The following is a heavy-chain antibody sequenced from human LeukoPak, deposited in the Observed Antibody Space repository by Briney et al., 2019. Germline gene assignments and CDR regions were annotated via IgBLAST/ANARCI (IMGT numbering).Heavy chain of an antibody. CDR2: IRSKAYGGTT. D-gene: IGHD3-16*02. J-gene: IGHJ4*02. CDR1: GFTFGDYA. Sequence: PGGSLRLSCTASGFTFGDYAMSWVRQAPGKGLEWVGFIRSKAYGGTTEYAASVKGRFTISRDDSKSIAYLQMNSLKTKDTAVYYCTRVEGSYYDYVWGSYRPGGQYDYWGQGTLVTVSS. CDR3: TRVEGSYYDYVWGSYRPGGQYDY. V-gene: IGHV3-49*04.